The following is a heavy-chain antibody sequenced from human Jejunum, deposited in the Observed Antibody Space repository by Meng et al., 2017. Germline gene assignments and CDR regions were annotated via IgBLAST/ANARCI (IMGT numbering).Heavy chain of an antibody. Sequence: GGTLSLTCAASGFTISSYWMSWVRQAPGKGLEWVANIKQDGSDKYYVDSVKGRFTISRDNAKNSLYLQMNSLRAEDTAVYYCATSADASSVYRAFDIWGQGTMVTVSS. V-gene: IGHV3-7*01. CDR2: IKQDGSDK. D-gene: IGHD5/OR15-5a*01. J-gene: IGHJ3*02. CDR3: ATSADASSVYRAFDI. CDR1: GFTISSYW.